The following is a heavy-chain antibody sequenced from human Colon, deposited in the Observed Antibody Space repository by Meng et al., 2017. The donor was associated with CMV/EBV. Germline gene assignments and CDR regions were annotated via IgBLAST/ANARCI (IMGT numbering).Heavy chain of an antibody. Sequence: QGHMQEPGPGLVKPPEPLSLTCAVSGGSISPYCWSWIRQSAAKGLEWSGRIYTSGSTNYNPSLESRVTMSVDTSKNQFSLRVTSVTAADTAVYYCARASAWREDYFDYWGQGTLVTVSS. J-gene: IGHJ4*02. CDR3: ARASAWREDYFDY. CDR2: IYTSGST. D-gene: IGHD1-26*01. CDR1: GGSISPYC. V-gene: IGHV4-4*07.